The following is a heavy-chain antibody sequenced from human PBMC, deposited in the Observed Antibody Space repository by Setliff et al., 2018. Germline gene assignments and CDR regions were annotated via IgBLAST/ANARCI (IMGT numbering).Heavy chain of an antibody. CDR3: ARLGGSSTSGGFYYFYYYMDV. CDR2: IYTSGST. J-gene: IGHJ6*03. CDR1: GGSISSGSYY. D-gene: IGHD2-2*01. V-gene: IGHV4-61*02. Sequence: TLSLTCTVSGGSISSGSYYWSWIRQPAGKGLEWIGRIYTSGSTNYNPSLKSRVTISVDTSKNQFSLNLSSVTAADTAVYYCARLGGSSTSGGFYYFYYYMDVWGKGTTVTVSS.